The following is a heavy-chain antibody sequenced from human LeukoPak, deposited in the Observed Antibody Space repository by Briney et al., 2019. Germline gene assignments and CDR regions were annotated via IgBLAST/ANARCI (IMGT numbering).Heavy chain of an antibody. CDR3: ARDLVTVTKGFDI. Sequence: PSETLSLTCAVSGDSFSSRYWTWIRQAPGRGLEWIGYISYIGTTNYNPSLKSRVAISIDTSKNQFSLKLTSVTTADTAVYYCARDLVTVTKGFDIWGLGTMVSVSS. J-gene: IGHJ3*02. CDR1: GDSFSSRY. CDR2: ISYIGTT. D-gene: IGHD4-17*01. V-gene: IGHV4-59*11.